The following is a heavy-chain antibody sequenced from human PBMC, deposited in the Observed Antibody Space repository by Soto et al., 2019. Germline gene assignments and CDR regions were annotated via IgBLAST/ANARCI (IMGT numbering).Heavy chain of an antibody. D-gene: IGHD3-22*01. J-gene: IGHJ4*02. V-gene: IGHV1-69*01. Sequence: QVQLVQSGAEVKKPGSSVKVSCKASGGTFSSYAISWVRQAPGQGLEWMGGIIPIFGTANYAQKFQGRVTITEDESTSTAYMELSSLRSEDTAVYYCARDGTGIYYASSGYYFQWFDYWGPGTLVHVSS. CDR2: IIPIFGTA. CDR3: ARDGTGIYYASSGYYFQWFDY. CDR1: GGTFSSYA.